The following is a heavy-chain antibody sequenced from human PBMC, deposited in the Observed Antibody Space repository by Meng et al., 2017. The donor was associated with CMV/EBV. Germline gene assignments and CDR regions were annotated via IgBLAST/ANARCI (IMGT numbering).Heavy chain of an antibody. Sequence: GSLRLSCTVSGGSISSSRYYWGWIRQPPGKGLEWIGSIYYSGSTYYNPSLKSRVTISVDTSKNQFSLKLSSVTAADTAVYYCASQITDIYGDLYYYYYYGMDVWGQGTTVTVSS. CDR2: IYYSGST. CDR1: GGSISSSRYY. V-gene: IGHV4-39*01. CDR3: ASQITDIYGDLYYYYYYGMDV. D-gene: IGHD4-17*01. J-gene: IGHJ6*02.